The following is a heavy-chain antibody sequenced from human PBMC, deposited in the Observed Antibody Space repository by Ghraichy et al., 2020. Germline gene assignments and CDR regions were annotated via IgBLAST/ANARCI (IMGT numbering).Heavy chain of an antibody. V-gene: IGHV3-23*01. CDR3: AKGGYSLYYFDY. CDR2: ISGSGGTT. CDR1: GFTFSSYA. D-gene: IGHD4-23*01. J-gene: IGHJ4*02. Sequence: GGSLRLSCPASGFTFSSYAINWVRQAPGKGLEWVSGISGSGGTTYYADAVKGRFTISRDNSKNTLYLQMNSLRADDTAVFYCAKGGYSLYYFDYWGQGTLVTVSS.